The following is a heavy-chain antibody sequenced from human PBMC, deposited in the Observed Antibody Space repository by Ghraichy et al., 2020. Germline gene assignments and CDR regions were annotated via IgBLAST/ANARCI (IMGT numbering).Heavy chain of an antibody. J-gene: IGHJ4*02. V-gene: IGHV1-2*04. D-gene: IGHD5-12*01. CDR3: ARVWSGYDLGFDY. CDR1: GYTFTGYY. CDR2: INPNSGGT. Sequence: ASVKVSCKASGYTFTGYYMHWVRQAPGQGLEWMGWINPNSGGTNYAQKFQGWVTMTRDTSISTAYMELSRLRSDDTAVYYCARVWSGYDLGFDYWGQGTLVTVPS.